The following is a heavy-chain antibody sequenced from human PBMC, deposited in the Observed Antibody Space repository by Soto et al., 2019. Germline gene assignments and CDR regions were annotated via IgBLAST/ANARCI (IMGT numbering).Heavy chain of an antibody. J-gene: IGHJ6*02. CDR2: IRFYNDNT. V-gene: IGHV1-18*01. D-gene: IGHD6-19*01. CDR1: GYTFINQG. Sequence: QAQLVQSGAEVKKPGALVKVSCKASGYTFINQGITWVRQAPGQGLEWMGGIRFYNDNTNSAPKFQGRVTMTTDTATIAARLAMRPPRPEHTAGHYSARNNTGCCPYAMDGWGQGTTVTVSS. CDR3: ARNNTGCCPYAMDG.